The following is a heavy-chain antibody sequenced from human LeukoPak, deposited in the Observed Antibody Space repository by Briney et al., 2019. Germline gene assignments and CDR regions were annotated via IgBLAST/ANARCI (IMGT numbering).Heavy chain of an antibody. CDR3: AREADGSNAFDI. D-gene: IGHD4-23*01. V-gene: IGHV1-69*06. Sequence: SVKVSSKASGGTFSSYAISWVRQAPGQGLEWMGGIIPIFGTANYAQKFQGRVTITADKSTSTAYMELSSLRSEDTAVYYCAREADGSNAFDIWGQGTMVTVSS. CDR2: IIPIFGTA. CDR1: GGTFSSYA. J-gene: IGHJ3*02.